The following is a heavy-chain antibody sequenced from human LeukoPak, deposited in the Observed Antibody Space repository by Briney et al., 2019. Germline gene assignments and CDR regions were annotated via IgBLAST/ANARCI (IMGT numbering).Heavy chain of an antibody. D-gene: IGHD2-15*01. CDR3: AKQVVAAPYYFDY. Sequence: GGSLRLSCAASGFTFSSYGMHWVRQAPGKGLEWGAVISYDGSNKYYADSVKGRFTISRDNSKNTLYLQMNSLRAEDTAVYYCAKQVVAAPYYFDYWGQGTLVTVSS. V-gene: IGHV3-30*18. J-gene: IGHJ4*02. CDR1: GFTFSSYG. CDR2: ISYDGSNK.